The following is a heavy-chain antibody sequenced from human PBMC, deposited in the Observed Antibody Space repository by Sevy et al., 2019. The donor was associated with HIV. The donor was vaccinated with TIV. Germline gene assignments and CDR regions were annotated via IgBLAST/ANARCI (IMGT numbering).Heavy chain of an antibody. CDR3: ARFGSYRLAYYGMDV. CDR2: IYPGDSDT. J-gene: IGHJ6*02. D-gene: IGHD3-9*01. CDR1: GYCFSNYW. V-gene: IGHV5-51*01. Sequence: GESLKISCKGSGYCFSNYWIGWVRQMPGKGLEWMGIIYPGDSDTRYSPSFQGHVTISADKSINTAYLQWSSLRASDTAMYYCARFGSYRLAYYGMDVWGQGTTVTVSS.